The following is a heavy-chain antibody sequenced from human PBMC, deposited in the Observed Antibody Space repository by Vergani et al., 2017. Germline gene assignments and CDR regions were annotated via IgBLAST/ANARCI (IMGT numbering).Heavy chain of an antibody. CDR3: ARDLPSYSGSYSDFGY. V-gene: IGHV3-9*01. J-gene: IGHJ4*02. CDR2: ISWNSGSI. Sequence: EVQLVESGGGLVQPGRSLRLSCAASGFTFDDYAMHWVRQAPGKGLEWVSGISWNSGSIGYADSVKGRFTISRDNAKNSLYLQMNSLRAEDTAVYYCARDLPSYSGSYSDFGYWGQGTLVTVSS. CDR1: GFTFDDYA. D-gene: IGHD1-26*01.